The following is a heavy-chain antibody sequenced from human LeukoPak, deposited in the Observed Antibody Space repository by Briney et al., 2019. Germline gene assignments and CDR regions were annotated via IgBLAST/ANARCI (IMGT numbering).Heavy chain of an antibody. CDR2: IYSSGNT. J-gene: IGHJ6*03. Sequence: SETLSLTCSVSGGSISSYYCSWIRQPAGKGLEWIGRIYSSGNTDYNPSLKSRVTMSVDTSKNQFSLKLSSVTAADTAVYYCAREGSSSGYYYYMDVWGKGTTVTVSS. D-gene: IGHD6-6*01. CDR3: AREGSSSGYYYYMDV. CDR1: GGSISSYY. V-gene: IGHV4-4*07.